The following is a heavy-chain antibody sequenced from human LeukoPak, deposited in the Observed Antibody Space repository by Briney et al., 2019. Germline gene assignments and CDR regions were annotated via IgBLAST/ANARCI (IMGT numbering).Heavy chain of an antibody. CDR1: GGSISSYY. Sequence: SETLSLTCTVSGGSISSYYWSWIRQPPGKGLEWIGYIYYSGSTNYNPSLKNRVTISVDTSKNQFSLKLSSVTAADTAVYYCARDPNSSGWDINGAFDIWGQGTMVTVSS. CDR3: ARDPNSSGWDINGAFDI. J-gene: IGHJ3*02. D-gene: IGHD6-19*01. CDR2: IYYSGST. V-gene: IGHV4-59*01.